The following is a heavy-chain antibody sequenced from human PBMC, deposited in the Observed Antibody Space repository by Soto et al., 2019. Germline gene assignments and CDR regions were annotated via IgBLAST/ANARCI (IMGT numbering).Heavy chain of an antibody. CDR2: MSYDGSNK. Sequence: PWGSLRLSCAASGFTFISYGIHCFRQAPCKGLEWVAVMSYDGSNKYYADSVKGRFTISRDNSKNTLYLQMNSLRAEDTAVYYCAKVYYFDYWGQGTLVTVSS. CDR3: AKVYYFDY. CDR1: GFTFISYG. J-gene: IGHJ4*02. V-gene: IGHV3-30*18.